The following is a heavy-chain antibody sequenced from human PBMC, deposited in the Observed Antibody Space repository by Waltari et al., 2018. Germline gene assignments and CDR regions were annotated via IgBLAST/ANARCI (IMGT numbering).Heavy chain of an antibody. D-gene: IGHD2-15*01. J-gene: IGHJ4*02. CDR2: IATTGRT. Sequence: QVQLQESGPGLVSPSETLSLTCLVSGGSISSYYWSWIRQPAGTGLEWLGRIATTGRTNHNPSLKSRVTMSADTSKNQFSLKLSSVTAADTAVYYCARGGKGCSGGSCYTDFDYWGQGTLVTVSS. CDR3: ARGGKGCSGGSCYTDFDY. V-gene: IGHV4-4*07. CDR1: GGSISSYY.